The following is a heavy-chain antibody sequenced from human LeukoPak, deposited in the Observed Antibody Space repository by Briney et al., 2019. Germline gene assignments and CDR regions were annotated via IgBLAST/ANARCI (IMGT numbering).Heavy chain of an antibody. V-gene: IGHV1-2*02. Sequence: ASVKVSCKASGYTFTGYYMHWVRQAPGQGLEWMGWINPNSGGTNYAQKFQGRVTMTRDTSISTACMELSRLRSDDTAVYYCARDGMGPTSTTGDYWGQGTLVTVSS. CDR2: INPNSGGT. CDR3: ARDGMGPTSTTGDY. J-gene: IGHJ4*02. CDR1: GYTFTGYY. D-gene: IGHD4-17*01.